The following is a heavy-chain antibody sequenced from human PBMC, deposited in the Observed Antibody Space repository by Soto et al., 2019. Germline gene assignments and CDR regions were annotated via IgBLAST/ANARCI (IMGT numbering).Heavy chain of an antibody. Sequence: GGSLRLSCAASGFIVSSYGRHWVRQAPGKGQGLLTNITKKSSTMNEARSGKGRFNKKKDNSKNTLYLQMNSLRAEDTAVYYCARVHSSNYHYFDYWGQGTLVTVSS. J-gene: IGHJ4*02. CDR1: GFIVSSYG. V-gene: IGHV3-48*01. CDR3: ARVHSSNYHYFDY. CDR2: ITKKSSTM. D-gene: IGHD6-13*01.